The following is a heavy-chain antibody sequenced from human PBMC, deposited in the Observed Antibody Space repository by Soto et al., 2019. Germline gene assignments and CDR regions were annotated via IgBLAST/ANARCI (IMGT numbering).Heavy chain of an antibody. V-gene: IGHV1-8*01. D-gene: IGHD6-6*01. J-gene: IGHJ6*03. CDR2: MNPNSGNT. Sequence: ASVKVSCKASGYTLTSYDINWVRQATGQGLEWMGWMNPNSGNTGYAQKFQGRVTMTRNTSISTAYMELSSLRSEDTAVYYCARTYSSSWTNDPMSYYYYYMDVWGKGTTVTVSS. CDR3: ARTYSSSWTNDPMSYYYYYMDV. CDR1: GYTLTSYD.